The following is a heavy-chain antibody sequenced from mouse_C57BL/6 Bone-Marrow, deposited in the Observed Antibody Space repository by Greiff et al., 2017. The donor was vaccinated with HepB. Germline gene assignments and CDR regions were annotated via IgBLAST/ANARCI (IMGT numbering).Heavy chain of an antibody. CDR3: TTYYGNHYAMDY. J-gene: IGHJ4*01. D-gene: IGHD2-1*01. V-gene: IGHV14-4*01. Sequence: EVKLQQSGAELVRPGASVKLSCTASGFNIKDDYMHWVKQRPEQGLEWIGWIDPENGDTEYASKFQGKATITADTSSNTAYLQLSSLTSEDTAVYYCTTYYGNHYAMDYWGQGTSVTVSS. CDR1: GFNIKDDY. CDR2: IDPENGDT.